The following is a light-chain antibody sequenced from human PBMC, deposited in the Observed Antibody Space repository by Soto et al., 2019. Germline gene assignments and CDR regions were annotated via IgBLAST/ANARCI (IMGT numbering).Light chain of an antibody. V-gene: IGKV3-20*01. CDR3: QQFAGS. J-gene: IGKJ4*02. CDR1: QSVSPSS. Sequence: EILLTQSPVTLSLSPGERATLSWRASQSVSPSSLAWYQQRPGQSPRLLLYGASGRATRTPDRFSGRGSGTDFTLIISRLEPEDFAVYYCQQFAGSFGGGTKVDIK. CDR2: GAS.